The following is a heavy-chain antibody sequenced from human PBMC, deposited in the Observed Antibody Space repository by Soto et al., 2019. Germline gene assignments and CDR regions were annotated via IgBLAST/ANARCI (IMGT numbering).Heavy chain of an antibody. CDR2: IYYSGST. V-gene: IGHV4-59*01. Sequence: SETLSLTCTVSGGSISSYYWSWIRQPPGKGLEWIGYIYYSGSTNYNPSLKSRVTISVDTSKNQFSLKLSSVTAADTAVYYCARFYGWSTGWSQPYYYYGMDVWGQGTTVTVSS. D-gene: IGHD2-15*01. CDR3: ARFYGWSTGWSQPYYYYGMDV. CDR1: GGSISSYY. J-gene: IGHJ6*02.